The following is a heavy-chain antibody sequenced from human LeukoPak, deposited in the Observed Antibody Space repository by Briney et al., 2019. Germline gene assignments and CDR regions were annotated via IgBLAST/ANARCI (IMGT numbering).Heavy chain of an antibody. V-gene: IGHV4-4*02. Sequence: SETLSLTCAVSGGSISSDNWWSWVRQPPGKGLGWIGEIYHHGNTNYSPSLKSRVTISVDKSKNHFSLKLNSVTAADTAVYYCARISGPGDYWGQGALVTVSS. J-gene: IGHJ4*02. D-gene: IGHD5-12*01. CDR3: ARISGPGDY. CDR1: GGSISSDNW. CDR2: IYHHGNT.